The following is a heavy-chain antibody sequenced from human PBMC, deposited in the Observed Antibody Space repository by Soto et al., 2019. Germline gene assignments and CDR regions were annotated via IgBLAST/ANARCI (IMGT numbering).Heavy chain of an antibody. CDR2: VYYTGMT. V-gene: IGHV4-39*01. Sequence: QMHLQQSGPGLVKPSETLSLTCTVAGSSMSSSAYYWGWIRQPPGKGLEWIGSVYYTGMTDYKSSLERRVSISADTSKNQFALRLTSLSAADTAVYFGDTQGRSGYCTGGNCYPTFDIWGPGTMVTVSS. CDR1: GSSMSSSAYY. CDR3: DTQGRSGYCTGGNCYPTFDI. J-gene: IGHJ3*02. D-gene: IGHD2-15*01.